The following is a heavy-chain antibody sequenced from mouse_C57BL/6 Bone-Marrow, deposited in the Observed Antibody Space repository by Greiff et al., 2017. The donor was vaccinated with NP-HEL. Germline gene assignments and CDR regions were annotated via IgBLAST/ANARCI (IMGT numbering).Heavy chain of an antibody. J-gene: IGHJ2*01. CDR1: GYSITSDY. V-gene: IGHV3-8*01. Sequence: EVKLVESGPGLAKPSQTLSLTCSVTGYSITSDYWNWIRKFPGNKLEYMGYISYSGSTYYNPSLKSRISITRDTSKNQYYLQLNSVTTEDTATYYCARSRDYYGSSYYFDYWGQGTTLTVSS. CDR3: ARSRDYYGSSYYFDY. D-gene: IGHD1-1*01. CDR2: ISYSGST.